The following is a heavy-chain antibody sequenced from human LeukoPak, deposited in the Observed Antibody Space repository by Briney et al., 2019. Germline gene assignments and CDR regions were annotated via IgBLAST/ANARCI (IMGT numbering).Heavy chain of an antibody. CDR3: ARGDRDFDY. D-gene: IGHD3-22*01. J-gene: IGHJ4*02. CDR2: ISSSGSTI. V-gene: IGHV3-48*03. CDR1: GFTFSSYE. Sequence: GGSLRLSCAASGFTFSSYEMNWVSQAPGKGLEWVSYISSSGSTIYYADSVKGRFTISRDNAKNSLYLQMNSLRAEDTAVYYCARGDRDFDYWGQGTLVTVSS.